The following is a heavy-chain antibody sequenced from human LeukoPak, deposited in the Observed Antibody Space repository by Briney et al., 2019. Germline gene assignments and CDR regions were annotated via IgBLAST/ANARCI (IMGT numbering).Heavy chain of an antibody. V-gene: IGHV3-30*04. D-gene: IGHD4-17*01. CDR1: GFTFSSYA. CDR3: ATSADYGDYEIFGSSFDY. CDR2: ISYDGSNK. Sequence: GGSLRLSCAASGFTFSSYAMHWVRQAPGKGLEWVAVISYDGSNKYYADSVKGRFTISRDNSKNTLYLQMNSLRAEDTAVYYCATSADYGDYEIFGSSFDYWGQGTLVTVSS. J-gene: IGHJ4*02.